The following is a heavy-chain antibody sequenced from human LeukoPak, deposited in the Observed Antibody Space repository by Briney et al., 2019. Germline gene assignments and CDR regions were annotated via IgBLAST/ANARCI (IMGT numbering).Heavy chain of an antibody. CDR2: IIPIFGTA. V-gene: IGHV1-69*13. CDR1: GGTFSSYA. D-gene: IGHD5-24*01. Sequence: SVKVSCKASGGTFSSYAISWVRQAPGQGLEWMGGIIPIFGTANYAQKFQGRVTITADESTSTAYMELSSLRSEDTAVYYCARAINPAHSLSYYGMDVWGKGTTVTVSS. J-gene: IGHJ6*04. CDR3: ARAINPAHSLSYYGMDV.